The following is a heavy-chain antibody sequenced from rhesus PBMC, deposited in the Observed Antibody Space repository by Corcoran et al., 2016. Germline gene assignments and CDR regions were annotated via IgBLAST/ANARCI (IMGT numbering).Heavy chain of an antibody. Sequence: DVQLVESGGGLVKPGGSLRLSCVASGFTFSSYEMHWVRQAPGKGLEWVSVIREIGCTIYSADSVKGRFTISRDNAKNSLFLQMNSLRAEDTAVYYCTRNYYDSGYYTGGYFDYWGQGVLVTVSS. CDR1: GFTFSSYE. CDR3: TRNYYDSGYYTGGYFDY. D-gene: IGHD3-28*01. V-gene: IGHV3-100*02. CDR2: IREIGCTI. J-gene: IGHJ4*01.